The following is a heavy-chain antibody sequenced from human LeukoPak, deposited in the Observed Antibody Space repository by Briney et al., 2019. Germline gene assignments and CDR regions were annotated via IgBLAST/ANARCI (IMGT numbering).Heavy chain of an antibody. CDR3: AKDTGDDILTGEIDY. J-gene: IGHJ4*02. CDR1: GFTFSSYG. CDR2: ISYDGSNK. D-gene: IGHD3-9*01. V-gene: IGHV3-30*18. Sequence: QPGGSLRLSCAASGFTFSSYGMHWVRQAPGKGLEWVAVISYDGSNKHYADSVKGRFTISRDNSKNTLYLQMNSLRAEDTAVYYCAKDTGDDILTGEIDYWGQGTLVTVSS.